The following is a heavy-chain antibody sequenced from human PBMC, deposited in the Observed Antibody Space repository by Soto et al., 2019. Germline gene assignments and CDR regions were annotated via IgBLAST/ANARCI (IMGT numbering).Heavy chain of an antibody. J-gene: IGHJ6*02. CDR1: GGSFSGYY. V-gene: IGHV4-34*01. CDR2: INHSGST. D-gene: IGHD3-10*01. Sequence: PSETLSLTCAVYGGSFSGYYWSWIRQPPGKGLEWIGEINHSGSTNYNPSLKSRVTISVDTSKNQFSLKLSSVTAADTAVYYCARGRGYYYGSGSVYGMDVWGQGTTVTVSS. CDR3: ARGRGYYYGSGSVYGMDV.